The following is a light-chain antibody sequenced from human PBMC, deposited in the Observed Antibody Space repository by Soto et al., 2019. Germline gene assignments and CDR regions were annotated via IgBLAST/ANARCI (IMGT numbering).Light chain of an antibody. CDR1: SSDVGTYNY. Sequence: QSALTQPASVSGSPGQSITISCTGTSSDVGTYNYVSWYQQHPGKAPKLMIYDVNNRPSGVSPRFSGSKSGNTASLTISGLLADDESDYYCSSLTTSGTHVFGSGTKVTVL. J-gene: IGLJ1*01. V-gene: IGLV2-14*01. CDR2: DVN. CDR3: SSLTTSGTHV.